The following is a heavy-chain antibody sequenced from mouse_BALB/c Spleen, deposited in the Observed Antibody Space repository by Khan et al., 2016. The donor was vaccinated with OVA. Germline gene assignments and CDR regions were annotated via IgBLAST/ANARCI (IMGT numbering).Heavy chain of an antibody. CDR1: GYTFINYW. J-gene: IGHJ2*01. CDR3: ARRGLRWDFDY. CDR2: INPSTGYT. Sequence: VKLLESGAELAKPGASVKMSCKASGYTFINYWILWVKQRPGQGLEWIGYINPSTGYTEYNQNFKDKTTLTADKSSSTAFMQLRSLTSEDSAVYYCARRGLRWDFDYWGQGTTHTVSS. V-gene: IGHV1-7*01. D-gene: IGHD1-1*02.